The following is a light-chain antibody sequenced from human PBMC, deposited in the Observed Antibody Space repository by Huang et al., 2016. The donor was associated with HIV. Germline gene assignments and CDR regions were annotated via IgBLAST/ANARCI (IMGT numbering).Light chain of an antibody. V-gene: IGKV1-33*01. J-gene: IGKJ4*01. CDR1: HYIRNF. Sequence: DIQLTQSPVSLSVSVGDRVTISCQSSHYIRNFLNWYQQKPGKAPKLLIYEASYLQTGVPSRFSASGSGTDFTLTISSLHPEDLATYFCQQYESVPLTFGGGTKVQIK. CDR3: QQYESVPLT. CDR2: EAS.